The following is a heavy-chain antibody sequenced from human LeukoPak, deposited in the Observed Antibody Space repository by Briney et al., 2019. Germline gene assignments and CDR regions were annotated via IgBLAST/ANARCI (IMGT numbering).Heavy chain of an antibody. CDR2: IKEDGSEK. CDR3: ARHPNSNWDY. J-gene: IGHJ4*02. D-gene: IGHD6-13*01. CDR1: GFTFSNYW. Sequence: GGSLRLSCAASGFTFSNYWMTWVRQAPGKGLEWVANIKEDGSEKYYVDSVRGRFTISRDNAKNSLYLQMNSLRVEDTAVYYCARHPNSNWDYWGQGTLVTVSS. V-gene: IGHV3-7*03.